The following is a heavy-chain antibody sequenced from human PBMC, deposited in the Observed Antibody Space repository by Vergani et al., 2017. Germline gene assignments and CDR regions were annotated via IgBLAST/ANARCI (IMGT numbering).Heavy chain of an antibody. CDR3: ARARGGYSYGHDAFDI. D-gene: IGHD5-18*01. CDR1: GGSISSYY. V-gene: IGHV4-59*01. J-gene: IGHJ3*02. Sequence: QVQLQESGPGLVKPSETLSLTCTVSGGSISSYYWSWIRQPPGKGLEWIGYIYYSGSTNYNPSLKSRVTISVDTSKNQFSLKLSSVTAADTAVYYCARARGGYSYGHDAFDIWGQGITVTVSS. CDR2: IYYSGST.